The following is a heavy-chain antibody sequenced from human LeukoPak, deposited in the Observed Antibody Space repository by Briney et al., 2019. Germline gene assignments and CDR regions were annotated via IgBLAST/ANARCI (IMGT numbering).Heavy chain of an antibody. J-gene: IGHJ6*03. Sequence: SETLSLTCTVSGDSISSYYWCCRRQPPPGRGWRIGYIYYSGSTNYNPSLNSRVTISVDTSKNQFSQKLSTVTTADTAVYYCARVRGSAEFHYMDVWGKGTTVTVSS. CDR3: ARVRGSAEFHYMDV. CDR1: GDSISSYY. D-gene: IGHD2-15*01. V-gene: IGHV4-59*01. CDR2: IYYSGST.